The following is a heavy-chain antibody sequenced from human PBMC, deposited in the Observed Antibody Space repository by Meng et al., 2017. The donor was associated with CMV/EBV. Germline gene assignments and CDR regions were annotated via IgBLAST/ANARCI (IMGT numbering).Heavy chain of an antibody. J-gene: IGHJ5*02. CDR2: IRYDGSNK. CDR1: GCTFSSYG. V-gene: IGHV3-30*02. D-gene: IGHD3-3*01. CDR3: AKGRDFWSGYQNWFDP. Sequence: SGCTFSSYGMHWVRQAPGKGLEWVAFIRYDGSNKYYADSVKGRFTISRDNSKNTLYLQMNSLRAEDTAVYYCAKGRDFWSGYQNWFDPWGQGTLVTVSS.